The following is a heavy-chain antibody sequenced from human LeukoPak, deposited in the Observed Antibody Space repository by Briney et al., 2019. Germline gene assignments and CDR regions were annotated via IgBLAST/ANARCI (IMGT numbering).Heavy chain of an antibody. CDR2: IFPGDSDT. J-gene: IGHJ4*02. Sequence: GESPQISCKGSGYSFSRYWIGWVRQKPGGSVEGLGLIFPGDSDTRYSPSFRGQVTMSVDNSISTAYLQWSDLKASDTAIYYCARQLYSGFDLFDYWGQGALVTVSS. CDR3: ARQLYSGFDLFDY. D-gene: IGHD5-12*01. V-gene: IGHV5-51*01. CDR1: GYSFSRYW.